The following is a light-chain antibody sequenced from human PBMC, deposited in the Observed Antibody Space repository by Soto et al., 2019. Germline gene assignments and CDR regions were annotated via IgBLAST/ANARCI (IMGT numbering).Light chain of an antibody. CDR2: GAA. CDR3: QQYNNWPT. CDR1: RSISSY. Sequence: TKSPAMLSESPGDRATLSCRASRSISSYLAWYQQKPGQAPRLRIYGAATRTTVIPGRCGGSGSWTDFTLSVRGLEPEDYAFHYCQQYNNWPTFGQGTKVDIK. J-gene: IGKJ1*01. V-gene: IGKV3-15*01.